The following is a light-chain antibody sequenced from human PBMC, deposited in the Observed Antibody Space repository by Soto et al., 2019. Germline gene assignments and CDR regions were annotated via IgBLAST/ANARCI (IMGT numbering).Light chain of an antibody. CDR3: HQYYASPWT. J-gene: IGKJ1*01. V-gene: IGKV3-20*01. Sequence: EIVLTQSPGTLSLSPGERATLSCRASQRLSSGYLAWYQQKPCQAPTILIYAAPSRATGIPDRFSGSGSGTDFSLTISILEAADLAVYYCHQYYASPWTFGQGTNLAI. CDR1: QRLSSGY. CDR2: AAP.